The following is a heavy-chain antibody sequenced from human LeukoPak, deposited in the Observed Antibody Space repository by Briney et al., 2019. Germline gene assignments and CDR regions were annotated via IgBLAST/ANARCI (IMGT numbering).Heavy chain of an antibody. Sequence: PGGSLRLSCAASGFTFSSYSMNWVRQAPGKGLEWVSSISSSSSYIYYADSVKGRCTISRDNAKNSLYLQMNSLRAEDTAVYYCARVFQLGPSYYMDVWGKGTTVTVSS. CDR3: ARVFQLGPSYYMDV. J-gene: IGHJ6*03. V-gene: IGHV3-21*06. CDR2: ISSSSSYI. CDR1: GFTFSSYS. D-gene: IGHD6-6*01.